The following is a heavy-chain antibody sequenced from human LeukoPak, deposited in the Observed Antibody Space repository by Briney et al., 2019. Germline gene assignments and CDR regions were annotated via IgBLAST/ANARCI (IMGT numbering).Heavy chain of an antibody. J-gene: IGHJ4*02. D-gene: IGHD6-6*01. CDR3: AIGRSISNY. CDR1: GFTFTKYW. Sequence: GGSLRLSCATSGFTFTKYWMTWVRQAPGKGLEWVANINEDGSDNYYADSVKGRSTISRDGVQNSLSLQMNSLRVEDTAMYYCAIGRSISNYRGQGTLVTVSS. V-gene: IGHV3-7*01. CDR2: INEDGSDN.